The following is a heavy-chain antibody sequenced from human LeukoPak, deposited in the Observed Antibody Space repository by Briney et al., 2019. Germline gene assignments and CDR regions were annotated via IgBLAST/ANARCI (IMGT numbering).Heavy chain of an antibody. J-gene: IGHJ5*02. Sequence: PSETLSLTCTVSGYSISSGNYWGWIRQPPGKGLEWIGCIHHSGTTYYNPSLKSRVTISVDTSKNHFSLKLSSVTAADTAVYYCARSYDFWSGYFAPWGQGPLVTVSS. D-gene: IGHD3-3*01. CDR3: ARSYDFWSGYFAP. CDR2: IHHSGTT. V-gene: IGHV4-38-2*02. CDR1: GYSISSGNY.